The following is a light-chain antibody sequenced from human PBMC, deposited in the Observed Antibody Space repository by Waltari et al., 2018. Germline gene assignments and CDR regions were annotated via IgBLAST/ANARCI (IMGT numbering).Light chain of an antibody. V-gene: IGLV2-14*03. CDR2: DVS. Sequence: QSALTQPASVSGSPGQSITISCTGTSSDVGGYDSVSWYQQQPGKAPRLMIYDVSNRPSGVSNRFSGSKSGNAASLTISGLQSEDEGDYYCCSYTNKISALFGGGTKLTVL. CDR3: CSYTNKISAL. CDR1: SSDVGGYDS. J-gene: IGLJ2*01.